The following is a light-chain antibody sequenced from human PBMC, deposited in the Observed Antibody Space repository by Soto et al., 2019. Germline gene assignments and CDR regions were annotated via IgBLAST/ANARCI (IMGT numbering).Light chain of an antibody. V-gene: IGKV4-1*01. Sequence: DIVMTQSPDSLAVSLGERATINCKSSQSLLYSSNNKNYLAWFQQKPGQPPKLLVYWASTRESGVPDRFSGSGSGTDFTLTITSLQAEDVAVYYCQQYYSTAPTFGGGTKVEIK. CDR2: WAS. CDR1: QSLLYSSNNKNY. J-gene: IGKJ4*01. CDR3: QQYYSTAPT.